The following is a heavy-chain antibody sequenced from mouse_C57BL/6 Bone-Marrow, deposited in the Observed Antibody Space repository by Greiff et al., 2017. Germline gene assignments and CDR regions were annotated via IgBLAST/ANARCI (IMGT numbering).Heavy chain of an antibody. CDR2: IDPENGDT. CDR1: GFNIKDDY. J-gene: IGHJ1*03. Sequence: VHVKQSGAELVRPGASVKLSCTASGFNIKDDYMHWVKQRPEQGLEWIGWIDPENGDTESASKFQGKATITADTSSNTAYLQLSSRTSEDTAVYYCTTNYYGSIWDWYFDVWDTGTTDTVSA. CDR3: TTNYYGSIWDWYFDV. D-gene: IGHD1-1*01. V-gene: IGHV14-4*01.